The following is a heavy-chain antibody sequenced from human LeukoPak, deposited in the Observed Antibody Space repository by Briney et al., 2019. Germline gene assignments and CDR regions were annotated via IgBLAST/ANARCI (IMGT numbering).Heavy chain of an antibody. CDR1: GGTFSSFA. D-gene: IGHD3-22*01. CDR2: ITPISGTA. Sequence: ASVKVSCKASGGTFSSFAINWVRQAPGQGLEWMGGITPISGTANYAQKFQGRVTITADESTSTACMELSSLRSEDTAIYFCTRDTFDSSGYFYYYFDYWGQGTLVTVSS. CDR3: TRDTFDSSGYFYYYFDY. V-gene: IGHV1-69*13. J-gene: IGHJ4*02.